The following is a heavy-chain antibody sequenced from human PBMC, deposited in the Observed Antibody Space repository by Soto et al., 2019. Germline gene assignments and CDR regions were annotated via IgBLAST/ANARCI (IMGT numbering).Heavy chain of an antibody. Sequence: SVKVSCKASGGTFSSYAISWVRQAPGQGLEWMGGIIPIFGTANYAQKFQGRVTITADESTSTAYMELSSLRSEDTAVYYCGHWNFPTGGYYGMDVWGQGTTVTVSS. J-gene: IGHJ6*02. CDR1: GGTFSSYA. V-gene: IGHV1-69*13. D-gene: IGHD1-7*01. CDR2: IIPIFGTA. CDR3: GHWNFPTGGYYGMDV.